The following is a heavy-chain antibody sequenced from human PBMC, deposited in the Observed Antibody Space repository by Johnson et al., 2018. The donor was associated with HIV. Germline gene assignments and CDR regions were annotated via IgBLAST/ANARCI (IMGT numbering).Heavy chain of an antibody. Sequence: VQLVESGGGLVQPGRSLRLSCAASGFTFDDYAMHWVRQAPGKGLEWVSGISWNSGSIGYADSVKGRFTISRDNAKNSLYLQMNSLRAEDTAVYYCARGDCSSTSCPRNAFDIWGQGTMVTVSS. J-gene: IGHJ3*02. CDR1: GFTFDDYA. CDR3: ARGDCSSTSCPRNAFDI. V-gene: IGHV3-9*01. D-gene: IGHD2-2*01. CDR2: ISWNSGSI.